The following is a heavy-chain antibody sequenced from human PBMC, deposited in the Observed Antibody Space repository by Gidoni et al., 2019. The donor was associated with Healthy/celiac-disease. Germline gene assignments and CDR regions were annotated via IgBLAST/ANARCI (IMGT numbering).Heavy chain of an antibody. Sequence: EVQLVASGGGLVHPGGSLRLSCAASGFTFSSYWMSWVRQAPGKGLEWVAKIKQDGSEKYYVDYVKGRFTISRDNAKNSLYLQMNSLRAEDTAVYYCARGTTGGNSGGEYDYWGQGTLVTVSS. J-gene: IGHJ4*02. CDR2: IKQDGSEK. CDR3: ARGTTGGNSGGEYDY. V-gene: IGHV3-7*01. CDR1: GFTFSSYW. D-gene: IGHD2-21*02.